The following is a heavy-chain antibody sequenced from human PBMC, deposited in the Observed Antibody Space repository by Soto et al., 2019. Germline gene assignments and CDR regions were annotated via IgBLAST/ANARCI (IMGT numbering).Heavy chain of an antibody. V-gene: IGHV4-31*03. D-gene: IGHD2-15*01. Sequence: PSETLSLTCTVSGGSISGGGYYWSWIRQHPGKGLEWIGYIYYSGSTYYNPSLKSRVTISVDTSKNQFSLKLSSVTAADTAVYYCARVGYDGGSSPYYYGMDVWGQGTTVTVSS. J-gene: IGHJ6*02. CDR1: GGSISGGGYY. CDR2: IYYSGST. CDR3: ARVGYDGGSSPYYYGMDV.